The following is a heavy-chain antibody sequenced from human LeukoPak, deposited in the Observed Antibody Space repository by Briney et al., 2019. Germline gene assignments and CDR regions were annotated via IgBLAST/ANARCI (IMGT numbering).Heavy chain of an antibody. CDR1: GGSFSGYY. V-gene: IGHV4-34*01. Sequence: SETLSLTCAVYGGSFSGYYWSWIRQPPGKGLEWIGEINHSGSTNYNPSLKSRVTISVDTFKNQFSLKLSSVTAADTAVYYCASVVYRAVAGPKLGYWGQGTLVTVSS. CDR2: INHSGST. J-gene: IGHJ4*02. CDR3: ASVVYRAVAGPKLGY. D-gene: IGHD6-19*01.